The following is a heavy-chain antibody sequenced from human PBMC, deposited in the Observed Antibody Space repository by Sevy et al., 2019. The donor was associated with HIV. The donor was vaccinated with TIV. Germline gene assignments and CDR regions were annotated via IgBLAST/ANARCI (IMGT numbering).Heavy chain of an antibody. CDR1: GFTSSSYA. CDR2: ISESGAMT. D-gene: IGHD6-19*01. CDR3: AKASIEVAATTGGVFDY. J-gene: IGHJ4*02. Sequence: GGSLRLSCVASGFTSSSYAMSWVRQAPGKGLEWVSSISESGAMTYYADSVKGRFTISRDNSKSTLYLQMNSPRAEDTAIYYCAKASIEVAATTGGVFDYWGQGTLVTVSS. V-gene: IGHV3-23*01.